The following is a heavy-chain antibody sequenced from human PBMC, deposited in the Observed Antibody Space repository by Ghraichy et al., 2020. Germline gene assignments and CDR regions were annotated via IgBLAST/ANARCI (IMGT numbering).Heavy chain of an antibody. Sequence: SETLSLTCTVSGGSISSGSYYWSWIRQPAGKGLEWIGRIYTSGSTNYNPSLKSRVTISVDTSKNQFSLKLSSVTAADTAVYYCARDLVVSYDFWSAGILTGSVNWFDPWGQGTLVTVSS. CDR2: IYTSGST. CDR1: GGSISSGSYY. CDR3: ARDLVVSYDFWSAGILTGSVNWFDP. D-gene: IGHD3-3*01. V-gene: IGHV4-61*02. J-gene: IGHJ5*02.